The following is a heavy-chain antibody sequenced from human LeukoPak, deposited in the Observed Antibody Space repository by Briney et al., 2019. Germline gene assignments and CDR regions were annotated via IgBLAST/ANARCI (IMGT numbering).Heavy chain of an antibody. CDR2: INPSGGST. J-gene: IGHJ6*03. CDR1: GYTFTSYY. V-gene: IGHV1-46*01. CDR3: ARDWHNYDFWSGYTPLYYYYMDV. D-gene: IGHD3-3*01. Sequence: ASVKVSCKASGYTFTSYYMHWVRQAPGQGLEWMGIINPSGGSTSYAQKFQGRVTMTRDTSTSTVYMELSSLRSEDTAVYYCARDWHNYDFWSGYTPLYYYYMDVWGKGTTVTVSS.